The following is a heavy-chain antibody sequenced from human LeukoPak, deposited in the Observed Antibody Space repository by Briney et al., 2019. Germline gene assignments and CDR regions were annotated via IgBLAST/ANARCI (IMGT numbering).Heavy chain of an antibody. CDR2: IYYSGST. D-gene: IGHD3-22*01. V-gene: IGHV4-30-4*08. CDR3: ARDSGNYYDSGGYPY. CDR1: GGSISSGSYY. J-gene: IGHJ4*02. Sequence: PSQTLSLTCTVSGGSISSGSYYWSWIRQPAGKGLEWIGYIYYSGSTYYNPSLKSRVTISVDTSKNQFSLKLSSVTAADTAVYYCARDSGNYYDSGGYPYWGQGTLVTVSS.